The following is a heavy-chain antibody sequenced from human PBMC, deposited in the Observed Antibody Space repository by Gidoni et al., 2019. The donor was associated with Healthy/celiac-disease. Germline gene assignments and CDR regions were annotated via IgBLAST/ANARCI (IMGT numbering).Heavy chain of an antibody. CDR3: ARGVPARGAARPQGRRWARPRNWFDP. J-gene: IGHJ5*02. V-gene: IGHV4-34*01. Sequence: QVQLQQWGAGLLKPSATLSLTCAVYGGSFSGYYWRWSRQPPGKGLGWIGEINHSGSTNYNPSLKSRVTISVDTSKNQFSLKLSSVTAADTAVYYCARGVPARGAARPQGRRWARPRNWFDPWGQGTLVTVSS. CDR1: GGSFSGYY. D-gene: IGHD6-6*01. CDR2: INHSGST.